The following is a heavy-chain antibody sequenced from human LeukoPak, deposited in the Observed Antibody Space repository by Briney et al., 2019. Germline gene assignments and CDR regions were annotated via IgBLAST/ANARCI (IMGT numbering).Heavy chain of an antibody. V-gene: IGHV3-23*01. CDR1: GFTFSSYA. J-gene: IGHJ4*02. D-gene: IGHD3-10*01. Sequence: GGSLRLSCAASGFTFSSYAMSWVRQAPGKGLEWVSAISGSGGSTYYADSVKGRFTISRDNSKNTLYLQMNSLRAEDTAVYCCAKGRFGELLFDYWGQGTLVTVSS. CDR3: AKGRFGELLFDY. CDR2: ISGSGGST.